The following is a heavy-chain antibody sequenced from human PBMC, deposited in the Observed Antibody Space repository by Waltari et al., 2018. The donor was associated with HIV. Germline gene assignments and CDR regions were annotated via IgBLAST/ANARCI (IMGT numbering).Heavy chain of an antibody. CDR3: ARDLYSSGWYPEYFQH. V-gene: IGHV3-74*01. D-gene: IGHD6-19*01. Sequence: EVQLVESGGGLVQPGGSLRLSCAASGFTFSSYWMHWVRQAPGKGLVWVSRINSDGSSTSYADSVKGRFTIARDNAKNTLYLQMNSLRAEDTAVYYCARDLYSSGWYPEYFQHWGQGTLVTVSS. CDR1: GFTFSSYW. CDR2: INSDGSST. J-gene: IGHJ1*01.